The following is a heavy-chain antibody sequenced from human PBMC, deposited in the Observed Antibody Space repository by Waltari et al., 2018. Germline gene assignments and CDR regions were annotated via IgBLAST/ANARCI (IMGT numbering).Heavy chain of an antibody. CDR2: VSSNGAYI. D-gene: IGHD7-27*01. CDR1: GLSFSTYN. J-gene: IGHJ5*02. V-gene: IGHV3-21*01. Sequence: EVQLMESGGGLVKPGGALRVSWAAAGLSFSTYNMNWVRQAPGKGLEWVSSVSSNGAYIHYADSVRGRFTISRDNAKTSLYLQMNGLRDEDTAVYYCARGGWGFYLDLWGQGALVTVSS. CDR3: ARGGWGFYLDL.